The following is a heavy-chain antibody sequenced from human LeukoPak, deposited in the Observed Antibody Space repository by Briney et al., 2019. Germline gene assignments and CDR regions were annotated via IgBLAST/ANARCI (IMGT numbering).Heavy chain of an antibody. D-gene: IGHD3-10*01. V-gene: IGHV3-23*01. Sequence: GGSLRLSCAVFGFSFTDYAMNWVRQAPGNGLEWVSVISGSGGTIYYADSVKGRFTISRDNSKNTLFLQMNSLRAEDTAVYYCAKTLVRGVKDACDIWGQGTMVTVSS. CDR1: GFSFTDYA. CDR3: AKTLVRGVKDACDI. J-gene: IGHJ3*02. CDR2: ISGSGGTI.